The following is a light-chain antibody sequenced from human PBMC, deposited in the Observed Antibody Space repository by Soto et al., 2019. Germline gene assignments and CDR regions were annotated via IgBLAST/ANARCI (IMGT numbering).Light chain of an antibody. Sequence: QSALTQPPSVSGSPGQSITISCTGTSSDIGTYNYVSWFQHHPGKAPKLIIFDVSNRPSGISDRFSGSKSANTASLTISGLQADDEADYHCSSYATSKTVVFGGGTKLTVL. V-gene: IGLV2-14*03. CDR2: DVS. CDR3: SSYATSKTVV. CDR1: SSDIGTYNY. J-gene: IGLJ2*01.